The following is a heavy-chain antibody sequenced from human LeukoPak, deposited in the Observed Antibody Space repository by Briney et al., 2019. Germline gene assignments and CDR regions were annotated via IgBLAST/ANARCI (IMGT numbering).Heavy chain of an antibody. CDR3: ARDLAYYYDSSGYYPRCVFDY. CDR2: ISAYNGNT. Sequence: ASVKVSCKASGYTFTSYGINWVRQAPGQGLEWKGWISAYNGNTNYAQKLQGRVTMTRNTSISTAYMELSSLRSEDTAVYYCARDLAYYYDSSGYYPRCVFDYWGQGTLVTVSS. D-gene: IGHD3-22*01. V-gene: IGHV1-18*01. J-gene: IGHJ4*02. CDR1: GYTFTSYG.